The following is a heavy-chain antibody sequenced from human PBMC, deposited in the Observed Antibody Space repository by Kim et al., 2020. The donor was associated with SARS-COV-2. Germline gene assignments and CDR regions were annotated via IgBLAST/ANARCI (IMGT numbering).Heavy chain of an antibody. Sequence: SVKDRYTITRDNAKNSLYLQMNRLRAEDTAVYYCARDADFGSSWTWGFDYWGQGTLVTVSS. CDR3: ARDADFGSSWTWGFDY. D-gene: IGHD6-13*01. V-gene: IGHV3-21*01. J-gene: IGHJ4*02.